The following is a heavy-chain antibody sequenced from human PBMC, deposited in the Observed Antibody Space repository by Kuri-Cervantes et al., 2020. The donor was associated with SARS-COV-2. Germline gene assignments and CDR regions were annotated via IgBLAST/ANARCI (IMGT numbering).Heavy chain of an antibody. D-gene: IGHD6-19*01. CDR1: GGSFSGYY. Sequence: SQTLSLTCAVYGGSFSGYYWSWIRQPPGKGLEWIGEINHSGSTNYNPSLKSRVTISVDTSKNQFSLKLSSVTAADTAVYYCARGVGAAVAGTLITIHYYYGMDVWGQGTTVTVSS. CDR3: ARGVGAAVAGTLITIHYYYGMDV. V-gene: IGHV4-34*01. CDR2: INHSGST. J-gene: IGHJ6*02.